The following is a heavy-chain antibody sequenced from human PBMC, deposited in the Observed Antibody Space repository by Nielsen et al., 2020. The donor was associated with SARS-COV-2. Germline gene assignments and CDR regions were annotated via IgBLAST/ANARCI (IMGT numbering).Heavy chain of an antibody. J-gene: IGHJ3*02. V-gene: IGHV4-30-4*01. Sequence: SETLSLTCTVSGASINRSPYYWNWIRQPPGKGLEWIGYIYFSGSTYYNASLQSRVLISIDTSQHQFSLKLNSMTVADTAVYYCARSPTGTTPLDAFDIWGQGTMVSVSS. CDR3: ARSPTGTTPLDAFDI. D-gene: IGHD1-1*01. CDR2: IYFSGST. CDR1: GASINRSPYY.